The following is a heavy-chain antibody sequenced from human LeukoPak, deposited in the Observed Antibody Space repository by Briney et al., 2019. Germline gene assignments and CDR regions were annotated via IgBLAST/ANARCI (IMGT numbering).Heavy chain of an antibody. CDR3: AKAGGQWLVPTYFDY. CDR1: GFSFSSHW. D-gene: IGHD6-19*01. J-gene: IGHJ4*02. V-gene: IGHV3-23*01. Sequence: GGSLRLSCADSGFSFSSHWMSWVRQAPGKGLEWVSAISGSGGSTYYADSVKGRFTISRDNSKNTLYLQMNSLRAEDTAVYYCAKAGGQWLVPTYFDYWGQGTLVTVSS. CDR2: ISGSGGST.